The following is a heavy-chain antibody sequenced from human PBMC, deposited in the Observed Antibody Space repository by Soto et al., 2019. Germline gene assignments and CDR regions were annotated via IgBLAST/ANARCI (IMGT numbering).Heavy chain of an antibody. J-gene: IGHJ4*02. Sequence: SVKVSCKASGGTFSSYTISWVRQAPGQGLEWMGRIIPILGIANYAQKFQGRVTITADKSTSTAYMELSSLRSEDTAVYYCARHLLGIAAAECFDYWGQGTLVTVSS. CDR1: GGTFSSYT. CDR2: IIPILGIA. D-gene: IGHD6-13*01. V-gene: IGHV1-69*02. CDR3: ARHLLGIAAAECFDY.